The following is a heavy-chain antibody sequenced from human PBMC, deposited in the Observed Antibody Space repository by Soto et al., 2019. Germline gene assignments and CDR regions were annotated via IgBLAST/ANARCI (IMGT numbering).Heavy chain of an antibody. D-gene: IGHD2-21*02. CDR2: IKRSGST. J-gene: IGHJ6*02. CDR1: GGSFSGYY. Sequence: PSETLSLTSAVYGGSFSGYYWSRILQPPGKGLEWIGEIKRSGSTNYKPSLKSRVTISVDTYKNQFSLKLSSVTAADTAVYYCARGWKTTATLTSDLTAPPSDYYGMDVWGQGTTVTVSS. CDR3: ARGWKTTATLTSDLTAPPSDYYGMDV. V-gene: IGHV4-34*01.